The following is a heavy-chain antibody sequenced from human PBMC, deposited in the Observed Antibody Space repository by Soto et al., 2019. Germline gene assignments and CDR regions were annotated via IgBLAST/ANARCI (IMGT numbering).Heavy chain of an antibody. V-gene: IGHV1-69*01. CDR1: GGTFSSYA. Sequence: QVQLVQSGAEVKKPGSSVKVSCKASGGTFSSYAISWVRQAPGRGLEWMGAIIPIFGTANYAQKFQGRVTITADECTSTADIELSSLRSEDTAVYYCANRHGYSGYAPIDYWGQGTLVTVSS. CDR3: ANRHGYSGYAPIDY. J-gene: IGHJ4*02. D-gene: IGHD5-12*01. CDR2: IIPIFGTA.